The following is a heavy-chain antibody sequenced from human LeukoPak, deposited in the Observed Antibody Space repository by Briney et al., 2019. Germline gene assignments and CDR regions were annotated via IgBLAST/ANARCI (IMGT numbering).Heavy chain of an antibody. CDR2: IYSGGGT. Sequence: GGSLRLSCAASGFTVSSNYMSWVRQAPGKGLEWVSVIYSGGGTYYADSVKGRFTISRDNSKNTLYLQMNSLRAEDRAIYYCAKDLVTGSLDYWGQGTLVTVSS. D-gene: IGHD3-10*01. V-gene: IGHV3-53*01. CDR1: GFTVSSNY. CDR3: AKDLVTGSLDY. J-gene: IGHJ4*02.